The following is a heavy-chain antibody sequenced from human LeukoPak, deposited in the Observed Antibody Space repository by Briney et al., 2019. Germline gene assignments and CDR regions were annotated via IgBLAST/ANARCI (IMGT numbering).Heavy chain of an antibody. Sequence: PGGSLRLSCAASGFTSSSYAMSWGRQAPGKGLEWVSAISGSGGSTYYADSVKGRFTISRDNSKNTLYLQMNSLRAEDTAVYYCAKDPRSGRIAAAGPLNWFDPWGQGTLVTVSS. CDR3: AKDPRSGRIAAAGPLNWFDP. CDR1: GFTSSSYA. V-gene: IGHV3-23*01. D-gene: IGHD6-13*01. J-gene: IGHJ5*02. CDR2: ISGSGGST.